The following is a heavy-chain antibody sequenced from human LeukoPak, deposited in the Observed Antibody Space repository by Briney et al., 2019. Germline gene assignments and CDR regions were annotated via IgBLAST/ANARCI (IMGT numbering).Heavy chain of an antibody. CDR1: GGSVSGYH. CDR3: ARGPHQQWPPMQY. V-gene: IGHV4-34*01. CDR2: INDSGSS. J-gene: IGHJ4*02. Sequence: SSDTLSLTCAVYGGSVSGYHWTWIRQPPGKGLEYIGEINDSGSSIYNPSLKNRVTISVDTSKKQISVNLTSVTAADTGVYYCARGPHQQWPPMQYWGQGSLVTVSS. D-gene: IGHD6-19*01.